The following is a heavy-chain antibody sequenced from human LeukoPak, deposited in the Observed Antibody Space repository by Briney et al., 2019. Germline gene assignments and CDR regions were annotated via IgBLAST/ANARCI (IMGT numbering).Heavy chain of an antibody. J-gene: IGHJ4*02. CDR1: GFTFGSYS. V-gene: IGHV3-21*01. CDR2: ISSTGRSV. Sequence: GGSLRLSCAASGFTFGSYSLNWVRQAPGKGPEWVSYISSTGRSVYYADSVKGRLTISRDNANNSLYLQMNSLRAEDTGLYYCARDLRSSSGSLDYWGQGSQVTVSS. D-gene: IGHD6-19*01. CDR3: ARDLRSSSGSLDY.